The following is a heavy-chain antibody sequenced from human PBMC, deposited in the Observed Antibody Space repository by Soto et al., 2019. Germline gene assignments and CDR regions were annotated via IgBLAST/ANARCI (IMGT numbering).Heavy chain of an antibody. Sequence: QVQLVESGGGVVQPGRSLRLSCAASGFTFYTSALHWVRQAPGKGLEWVTFISYDGNSKYYTHSVKGRFTISRDNSKKTMYLQMTSLRGEETAEYYAAMRVRATDYWGQGTLVIVSS. J-gene: IGHJ4*02. CDR1: GFTFYTSA. CDR2: ISYDGNSK. CDR3: AMRVRATDY. D-gene: IGHD1-26*01. V-gene: IGHV3-30*03.